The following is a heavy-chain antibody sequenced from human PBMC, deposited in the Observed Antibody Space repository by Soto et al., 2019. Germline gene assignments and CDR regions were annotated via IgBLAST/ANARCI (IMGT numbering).Heavy chain of an antibody. CDR3: ARGPSGDKVDS. D-gene: IGHD7-27*01. J-gene: IGHJ4*02. CDR2: IYDGGRT. Sequence: QVQLHESRPGLVKPSQTLSLTCTVSGGSISTVDYWWSWIRQSPDMGLECIGHIYDGGRTYNNPSLESRVTRSVDTSKSQLSLTLSSVSAADTAVYYCARGPSGDKVDSWGQGTLVTVSS. CDR1: GGSISTVDYW. V-gene: IGHV4-30-4*01.